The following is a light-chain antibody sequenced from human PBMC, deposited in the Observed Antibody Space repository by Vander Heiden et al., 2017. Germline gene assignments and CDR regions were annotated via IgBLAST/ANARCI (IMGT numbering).Light chain of an antibody. Sequence: SPDMAQPPSVSVSPRQTASITFSGDRLGEKYVSWYQQRPGQSPTVVIYQDNKRPSGIPERFSGSNSGNTATLTISGAQALDEADYYCQAWASRVPVIFGGGTQLTVL. CDR2: QDN. V-gene: IGLV3-1*01. CDR1: RLGEKY. CDR3: QAWASRVPVI. J-gene: IGLJ2*01.